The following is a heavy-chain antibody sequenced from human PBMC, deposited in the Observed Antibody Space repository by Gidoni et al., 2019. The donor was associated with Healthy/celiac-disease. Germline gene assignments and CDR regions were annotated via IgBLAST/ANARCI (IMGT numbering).Heavy chain of an antibody. Sequence: QLVESGGGVVQPGRALRLSWAASGFTFSRDAMHWVRQAPGKGLEWVAVISYDGSNKYYADSVKGRFTISRDKSKNTLYLQMNSLRAEDTAVYYCARGGYYDSSGYLGGDYWGQGTLVTVSS. V-gene: IGHV3-30-3*01. J-gene: IGHJ4*02. CDR2: ISYDGSNK. CDR3: ARGGYYDSSGYLGGDY. CDR1: GFTFSRDA. D-gene: IGHD3-22*01.